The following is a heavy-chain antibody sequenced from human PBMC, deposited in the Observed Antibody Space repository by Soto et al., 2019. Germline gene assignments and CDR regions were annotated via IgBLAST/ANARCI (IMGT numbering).Heavy chain of an antibody. Sequence: GGSLRLFCAASGFTVSSNYMSWVRQAPGKGLEWASVIYSGGGTYYADSVKGRFTISRDNSKNTLYLQMNSLRAEDTAVYYCARVGQGTYYYDSSGYYSLPDPFDVWGQVRMVALS. CDR3: ARVGQGTYYYDSSGYYSLPDPFDV. D-gene: IGHD3-22*01. CDR1: GFTVSSNY. J-gene: IGHJ3*01. V-gene: IGHV3-53*01. CDR2: IYSGGGT.